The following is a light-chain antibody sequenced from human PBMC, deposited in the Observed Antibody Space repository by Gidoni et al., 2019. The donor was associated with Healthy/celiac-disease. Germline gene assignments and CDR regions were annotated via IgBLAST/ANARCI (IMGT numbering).Light chain of an antibody. CDR2: AAS. V-gene: IGKV1-39*01. CDR1: QSISSS. CDR3: QQSYSTPLT. J-gene: IGKJ4*01. Sequence: DTKMTQSPSSLSASVGDRVTITCRASQSISSSLNWYHQKPGKAPKLLIYAASRLQSGVPSSFSGSGSGTDFTLTLRSLQPEVFATYYCQQSYSTPLTFGGGTKVEIK.